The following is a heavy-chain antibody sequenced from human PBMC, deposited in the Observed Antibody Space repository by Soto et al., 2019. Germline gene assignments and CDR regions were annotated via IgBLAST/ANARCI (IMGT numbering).Heavy chain of an antibody. CDR1: GFTFSSYG. CDR3: ANRRKVLPFLEWSSGMEV. V-gene: IGHV3-30*18. J-gene: IGHJ6*02. Sequence: GGSLRLSCAASGFTFSSYGMHWVRQAPGKGLEWVAFISYDESNKYYADSVKGRFTISRDNSRTTLYLQMNSLRAEDTAVYFCANRRKVLPFLEWSSGMEVRGHGTTVTGS. D-gene: IGHD3-3*01. CDR2: ISYDESNK.